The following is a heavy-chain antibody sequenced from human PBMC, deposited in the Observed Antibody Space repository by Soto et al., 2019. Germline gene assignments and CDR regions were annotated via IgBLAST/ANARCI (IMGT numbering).Heavy chain of an antibody. CDR1: GYSFTSYW. Sequence: LKISCKGSGYSFTSYWISWVRQMPGKGLEWMGRIDPSDSYTNYSPSFQGHVTISADKSISTAYLQWSSLKASDTAMYYCARLAPIVVVPAAIDYYYGMDVWGQGTTVTVSS. D-gene: IGHD2-2*01. J-gene: IGHJ6*02. CDR3: ARLAPIVVVPAAIDYYYGMDV. V-gene: IGHV5-10-1*01. CDR2: IDPSDSYT.